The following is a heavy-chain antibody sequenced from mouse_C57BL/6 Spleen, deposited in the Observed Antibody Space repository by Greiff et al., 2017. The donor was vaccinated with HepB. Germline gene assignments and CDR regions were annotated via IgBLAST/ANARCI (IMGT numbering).Heavy chain of an antibody. CDR2: IDPENGDT. D-gene: IGHD1-3*01. V-gene: IGHV14-4*01. CDR1: GFNIKDDY. J-gene: IGHJ4*01. Sequence: EVQLQESGAELVRPGASVKLSCTASGFNIKDDYMHWVKQRPEQGLEWIGWIDPENGDTEYASKFQGKATITADTSSNTAYLQLSSLTSEDTAVYYCTKVAMDYWGQGASVTVSS. CDR3: TKVAMDY.